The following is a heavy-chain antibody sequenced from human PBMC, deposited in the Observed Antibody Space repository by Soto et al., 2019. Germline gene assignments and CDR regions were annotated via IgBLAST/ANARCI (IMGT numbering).Heavy chain of an antibody. J-gene: IGHJ4*02. CDR3: ARLVSAAVDDY. V-gene: IGHV3-74*01. CDR2: MKSDGSDT. Sequence: GGSLRLSCAASGFTFSIYWMHWVRQAPGKGLGWVARMKSDGSDTYYADSVKGRFTISRDNAKNTLYLQMNSLRAEDTAVYYCARLVSAAVDDYWGQGALVTVSS. D-gene: IGHD2-15*01. CDR1: GFTFSIYW.